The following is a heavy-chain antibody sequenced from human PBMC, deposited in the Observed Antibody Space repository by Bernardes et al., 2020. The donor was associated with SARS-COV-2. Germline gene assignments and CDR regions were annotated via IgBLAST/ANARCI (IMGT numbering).Heavy chain of an antibody. V-gene: IGHV1-24*01. CDR1: GYTLTELS. CDR2: FDPEDGET. Sequence: ASVKVSCKVSGYTLTELSMHWVRQAPGKGLEWMGGFDPEDGETIYAQKFQGRVTMTEDTSTDTAYMELSSLRSEDTAVYYCSTTSVFGVEPNWFAPWGQGTLVTVSS. D-gene: IGHD3-3*01. J-gene: IGHJ5*02. CDR3: STTSVFGVEPNWFAP.